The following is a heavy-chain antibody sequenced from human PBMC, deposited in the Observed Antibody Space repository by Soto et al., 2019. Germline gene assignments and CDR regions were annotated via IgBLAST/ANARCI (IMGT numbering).Heavy chain of an antibody. CDR1: GFTFSDHY. CDR2: TRSKDKSYST. CDR3: ARSGTYAPFDY. J-gene: IGHJ4*02. D-gene: IGHD3-16*01. V-gene: IGHV3-72*01. Sequence: EVQLVESGGDLVQPGWSLRLSCAASGFTFSDHYMDWVRQAPGKGLEWVARTRSKDKSYSTEYAASVQGRFTISRDDSRNQLYLQMNSLKTDDTAVYYCARSGTYAPFDYWGQGTLVTVSS.